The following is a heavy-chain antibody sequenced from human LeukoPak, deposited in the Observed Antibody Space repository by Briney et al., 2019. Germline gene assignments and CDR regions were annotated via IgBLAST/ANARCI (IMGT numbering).Heavy chain of an antibody. CDR1: GFTFSTYA. V-gene: IGHV3-23*01. CDR2: ISGSGDST. Sequence: PGGSLRLSCAASGFTFSTYAVNWVRQAPGKGLEWVSTISGSGDSTYYADSVKGRFTISRDNSKDTLYLQMNSLRAEDTALYYCAKDRDYDSSGLFDYWGQGTLVTVSS. CDR3: AKDRDYDSSGLFDY. J-gene: IGHJ4*02. D-gene: IGHD3-22*01.